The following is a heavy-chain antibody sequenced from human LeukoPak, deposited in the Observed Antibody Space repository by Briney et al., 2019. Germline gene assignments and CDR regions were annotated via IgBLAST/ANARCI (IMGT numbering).Heavy chain of an antibody. CDR1: GGSISSGSYY. CDR3: AREGLLWFGDKASYYYMDV. CDR2: IYTSGST. Sequence: PSETLSLTCTVSGGSISSGSYYWSWIRQPAGKGLEWIGRIYTSGSTNYNPSLKSRVTISVDTSKNQFSLKLSSVAAADTAVYYCAREGLLWFGDKASYYYMDVWGKGTTVTISS. V-gene: IGHV4-61*02. D-gene: IGHD3-10*01. J-gene: IGHJ6*03.